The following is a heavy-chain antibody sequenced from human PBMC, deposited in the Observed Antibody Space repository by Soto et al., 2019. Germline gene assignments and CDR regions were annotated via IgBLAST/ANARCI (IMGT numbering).Heavy chain of an antibody. D-gene: IGHD1-1*01. CDR1: GGSISSGGYF. CDR2: IFYSGPT. J-gene: IGHJ4*02. Sequence: QVQLQESGPGLVKPSQTLSLTCTVSGGSISSGGYFWSWIRQPPGKGLEWIGNIFYSGPTYYNASLKSRVTISVDTSKNQFSLKRSTGTAADTAVYFCARGVLYWGQGTLVSVSS. V-gene: IGHV4-31*03. CDR3: ARGVLY.